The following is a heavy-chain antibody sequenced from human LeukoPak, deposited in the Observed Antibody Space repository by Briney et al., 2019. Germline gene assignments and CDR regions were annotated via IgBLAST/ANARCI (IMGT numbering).Heavy chain of an antibody. CDR1: GDSLSSNSVA. CDR2: TYYRSKLYT. D-gene: IGHD6-13*01. V-gene: IGHV6-1*01. J-gene: IGHJ4*02. CDR3: ARIKQQLADY. Sequence: SQTLSLTCAISGDSLSSNSVAWNWLRQSPSRGLEWLGSTYYRSKLYTDYAESVKSRITINPDTSKNQFSLQLNSVTPEDTAVYYCARIKQQLADYWGQGTLVTVSS.